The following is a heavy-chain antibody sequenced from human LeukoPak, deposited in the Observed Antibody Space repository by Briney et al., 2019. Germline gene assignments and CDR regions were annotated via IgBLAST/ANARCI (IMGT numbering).Heavy chain of an antibody. CDR2: IYSAGNT. CDR1: GFTFSIYW. D-gene: IGHD3-16*01. CDR3: ARRAGAYTHPYDY. J-gene: IGHJ4*02. V-gene: IGHV3-53*01. Sequence: GGSLRLSCAASGFTFSIYWMSWVRQAPGKGLEWVSFIYSAGNTHYSDSVKGRFTISIDNSKNTLYLQMNSLRAEDTAVYYCARRAGAYTHPYDYWGQGTLVTVPS.